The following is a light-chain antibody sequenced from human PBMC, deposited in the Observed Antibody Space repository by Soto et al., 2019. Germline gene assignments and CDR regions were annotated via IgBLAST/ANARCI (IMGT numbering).Light chain of an antibody. CDR2: AAS. CDR1: QSISSY. V-gene: IGKV1-39*01. Sequence: DIQMTQSPSSLSASVGDRVTITWRASQSISSYLNWSQQKPGKAPKLLLYAASSLNSGVPSRFSGSGSGTVFALTISNPPPEDFATYYCEQSYSNPRISTSGPRTKVYIK. J-gene: IGKJ3*01. CDR3: EQSYSNPRIST.